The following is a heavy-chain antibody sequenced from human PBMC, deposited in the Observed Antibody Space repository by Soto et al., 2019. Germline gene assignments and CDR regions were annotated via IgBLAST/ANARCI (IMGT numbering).Heavy chain of an antibody. J-gene: IGHJ4*02. CDR1: GGSISSSSYY. V-gene: IGHV4-39*01. D-gene: IGHD2-15*01. CDR2: IYYSGST. CDR3: ARLRRDSVDC. Sequence: SETLSLTCTVSGGSISSSSYYWGWIRQPPGKGLEWIGSIYYSGSTYYNPSLKSRVTISVDTYKNQFSLKLSSVTAADTAVYYCARLRRDSVDCWGQETLVTVSS.